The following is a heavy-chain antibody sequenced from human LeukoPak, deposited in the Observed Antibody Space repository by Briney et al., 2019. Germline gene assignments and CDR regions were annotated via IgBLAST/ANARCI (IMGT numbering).Heavy chain of an antibody. Sequence: GGSLRLSCAASGFTFSSYSMNWVRQAPGKGLEWVSSISSSSSYIYYADSVKGRFTISRDNSKNTLYLQMNSLRAEDTAVYYCAKVRDGYSVYYHGMDVWGQGTTVTVSS. D-gene: IGHD5-24*01. CDR1: GFTFSSYS. CDR2: ISSSSSYI. V-gene: IGHV3-21*01. J-gene: IGHJ6*02. CDR3: AKVRDGYSVYYHGMDV.